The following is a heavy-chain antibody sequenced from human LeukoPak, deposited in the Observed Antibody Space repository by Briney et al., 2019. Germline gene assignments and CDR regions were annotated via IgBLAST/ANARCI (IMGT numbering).Heavy chain of an antibody. CDR1: GFTYSSYE. V-gene: IGHV3-48*03. CDR3: ARDAPYSSGWRGFDY. D-gene: IGHD6-19*01. CDR2: ISSSGSTI. J-gene: IGHJ4*02. Sequence: GGSLRLSCEASGFTYSSYEMNWVRQAPGKGLEWVSYISSSGSTIYYTDSVKGRFTISRDNAKNSLYLQMNSLRAEGTAVYYCARDAPYSSGWRGFDYWGQGTLVTVSS.